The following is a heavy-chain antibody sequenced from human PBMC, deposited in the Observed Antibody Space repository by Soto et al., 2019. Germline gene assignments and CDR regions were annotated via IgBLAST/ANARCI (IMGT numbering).Heavy chain of an antibody. CDR1: GFTFSSYS. Sequence: GESLRVSCAASGFTFSSYSMNWVRQAPGKGLEWVSSISSSSSYIYYADSVKGRFTISRDNAKNSLYLQMNSLRAEDTAVYYCASAPTVTNPWNYYYYYYMDVWGKGTTVTVSS. J-gene: IGHJ6*03. D-gene: IGHD4-17*01. CDR2: ISSSSSYI. V-gene: IGHV3-21*01. CDR3: ASAPTVTNPWNYYYYYYMDV.